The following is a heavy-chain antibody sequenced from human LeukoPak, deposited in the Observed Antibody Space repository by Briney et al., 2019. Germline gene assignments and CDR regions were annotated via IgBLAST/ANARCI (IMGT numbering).Heavy chain of an antibody. Sequence: SETLSLTCTVSGGSISRYYWSWIRQPAGRGLEWIGRIYTSGSINYNPSLKSRVTMSVDTSKNQCSLKLSSVTAADTAVYYCARGKGTVTDYWGQGTLVTVSS. CDR3: ARGKGTVTDY. CDR1: GGSISRYY. CDR2: IYTSGSI. J-gene: IGHJ4*02. D-gene: IGHD4-17*01. V-gene: IGHV4-4*07.